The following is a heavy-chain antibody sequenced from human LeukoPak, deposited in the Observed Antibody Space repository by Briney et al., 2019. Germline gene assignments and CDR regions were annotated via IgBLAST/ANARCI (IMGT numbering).Heavy chain of an antibody. CDR1: GGSISCGGYY. CDR2: INHSGST. D-gene: IGHD3-22*01. Sequence: RTSETLSLTCTVSGGSISCGGYYWSWIRQPPGKGLEWIGEINHSGSTNYNPSLKSRVTISVDTSKNQFSLKLSSVTAADTAVYYCARRPSARSGLNYYYMDVWGKGTTVTVSS. V-gene: IGHV4-34*01. CDR3: ARRPSARSGLNYYYMDV. J-gene: IGHJ6*03.